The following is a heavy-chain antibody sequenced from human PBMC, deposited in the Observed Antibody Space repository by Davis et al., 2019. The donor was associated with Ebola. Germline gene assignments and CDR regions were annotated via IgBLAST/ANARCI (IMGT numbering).Heavy chain of an antibody. CDR3: ARLETVAGLDY. D-gene: IGHD6-19*01. V-gene: IGHV4-59*02. CDR1: GGSVGSDY. J-gene: IGHJ4*02. Sequence: SETLSFTCSVSGGSVGSDYWSWIRQPPGKGLEWIGYIYYSGSTNYNPSLKSRVTISVDTSKNQFSLKLSSVTAADTAVYYCARLETVAGLDYWGQGTLVTVSS. CDR2: IYYSGST.